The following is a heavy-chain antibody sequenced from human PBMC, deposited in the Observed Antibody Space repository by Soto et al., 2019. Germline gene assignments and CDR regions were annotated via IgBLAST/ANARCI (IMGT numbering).Heavy chain of an antibody. Sequence: ASVKVSCKASGYTFTSYYMHWVRQAPGQGLEWMGIINPSGGSTSYAQKFQGRVTMTRDTSTSTAYMEISGLTFEDTAFYYCAVSLYGVVLHYYYRMDVWGPGTSVTSP. CDR3: AVSLYGVVLHYYYRMDV. J-gene: IGHJ6*02. CDR1: GYTFTSYY. D-gene: IGHD3-3*01. CDR2: INPSGGST. V-gene: IGHV1-46*01.